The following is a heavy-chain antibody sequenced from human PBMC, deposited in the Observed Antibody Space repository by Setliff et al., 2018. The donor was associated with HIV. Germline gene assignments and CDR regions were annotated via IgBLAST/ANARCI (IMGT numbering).Heavy chain of an antibody. J-gene: IGHJ5*02. V-gene: IGHV4-39*01. Sequence: PSETLSLTCTVSGGSFTSMSYYWGWIRQPPGKGLEWIGSIYYVGITNYNPSLTSRVTISVDTSKNQFSLRLTSVTAADTAVYYWERATSPRPMVRGGWFDPWGQGTLVTV. CDR3: ERATSPRPMVRGGWFDP. CDR1: GGSFTSMSYY. D-gene: IGHD3-10*01. CDR2: IYYVGIT.